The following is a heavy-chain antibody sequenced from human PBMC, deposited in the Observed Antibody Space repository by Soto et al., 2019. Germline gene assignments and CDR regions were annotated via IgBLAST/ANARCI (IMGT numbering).Heavy chain of an antibody. J-gene: IGHJ5*02. D-gene: IGHD2-2*01. Sequence: SETLSLTCAVCGGSISSGGYSWSWIRQPPGKGLEWIGYIYHSGSTYYNPSLKSRVTISVDRSKNQFSLKLSSVTAADTAVYYCARVPDRWGQGTLVTVS. CDR1: GGSISSGGYS. CDR2: IYHSGST. V-gene: IGHV4-30-2*01. CDR3: ARVPDR.